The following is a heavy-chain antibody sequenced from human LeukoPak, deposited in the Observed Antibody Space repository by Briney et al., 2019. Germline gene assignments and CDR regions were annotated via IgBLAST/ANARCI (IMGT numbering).Heavy chain of an antibody. CDR1: GFTFSSYA. D-gene: IGHD6-13*01. V-gene: IGHV3-23*01. Sequence: GGSLRLSRAASGFTFSSYAMSWVRQAPGKGLEWVSAISGSGGSTYYADSVKGRFTISRDNSKNTLYLQMNSLRAEDTAVYYCAKVMSSRIAAAENWGQGTLVTVSS. CDR3: AKVMSSRIAAAEN. J-gene: IGHJ4*02. CDR2: ISGSGGST.